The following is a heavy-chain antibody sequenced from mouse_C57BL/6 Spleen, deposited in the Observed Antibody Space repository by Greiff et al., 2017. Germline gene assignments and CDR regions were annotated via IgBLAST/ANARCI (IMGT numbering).Heavy chain of an antibody. J-gene: IGHJ4*01. CDR1: GFTFSDYG. Sequence: EVKLVESGGGLVKPGGSLKLSCAASGFTFSDYGMHWVRQAPEKGLEWVAYISSGSSTIYYADTVKGRFTISRDNAKNTLFLQMNSLRSEDTAMYYCARQKYYAMDYWGQGTSVTVSS. CDR3: ARQKYYAMDY. V-gene: IGHV5-17*01. CDR2: ISSGSSTI.